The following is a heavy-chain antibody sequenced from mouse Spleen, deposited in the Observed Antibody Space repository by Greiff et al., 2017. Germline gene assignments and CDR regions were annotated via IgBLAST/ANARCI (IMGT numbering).Heavy chain of an antibody. D-gene: IGHD1-1*01. Sequence: EVQGVESGGGLVKPGGSLKLSCAASGFTFSSYGMSWVRQTPEKRLEWVATISGGGSYTYYPDSVKGRFTISRDNAKNNLYLQMSSLRSEDTALYYCARHEDYYGSGAMDYWGQGTSVTVSS. J-gene: IGHJ4*01. CDR1: GFTFSSYG. CDR2: ISGGGSYT. CDR3: ARHEDYYGSGAMDY. V-gene: IGHV5-9-2*01.